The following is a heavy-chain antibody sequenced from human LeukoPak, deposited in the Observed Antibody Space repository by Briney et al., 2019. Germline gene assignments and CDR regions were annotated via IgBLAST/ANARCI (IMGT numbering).Heavy chain of an antibody. V-gene: IGHV1-2*02. Sequence: ASVKVSCKASGYTFIDYFIHWMRQTPGQGLEWLGWINPNSGVTRYAQKFQDRVAMTRDTAAYMELSSLKSDDTAVYYCVRAVSGTLGGAFDIWGQGTAVTVSS. CDR1: GYTFIDYF. CDR2: INPNSGVT. J-gene: IGHJ3*02. D-gene: IGHD1-7*01. CDR3: VRAVSGTLGGAFDI.